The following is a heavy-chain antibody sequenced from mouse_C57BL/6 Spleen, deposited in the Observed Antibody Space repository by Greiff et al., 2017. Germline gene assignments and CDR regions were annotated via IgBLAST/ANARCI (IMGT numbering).Heavy chain of an antibody. V-gene: IGHV1-69*01. Sequence: QVQLQQPGAELVMPGASVKLSCKASGYTFTSYWMPWVKQRPGQGLEWIGEIDPSDSYTNYNQKFKGKSTLTVDKSSSTAYMQLSSLTSEDSAVYYCARSGDSNYVSYAMDYWGQGTSVTVSS. D-gene: IGHD2-5*01. J-gene: IGHJ4*01. CDR3: ARSGDSNYVSYAMDY. CDR2: IDPSDSYT. CDR1: GYTFTSYW.